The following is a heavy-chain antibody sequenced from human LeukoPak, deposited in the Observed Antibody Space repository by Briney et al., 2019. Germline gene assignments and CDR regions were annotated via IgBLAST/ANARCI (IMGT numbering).Heavy chain of an antibody. CDR2: INPSGGST. J-gene: IGHJ4*02. D-gene: IGHD6-13*01. CDR1: GGTFNRYT. CDR3: ASGNMAATFDY. V-gene: IGHV1-46*02. Sequence: ASVKVSCKSSGGTFNRYTLSWVRQAPGQGLEWMGIINPSGGSTSYAQKFQGRVTMTRDTSTSTVYMELSSLRSEDTAVYYCASGNMAATFDYWGQGTLVTVSS.